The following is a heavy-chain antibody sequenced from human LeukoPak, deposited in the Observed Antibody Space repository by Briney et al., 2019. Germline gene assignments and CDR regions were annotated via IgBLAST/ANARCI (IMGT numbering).Heavy chain of an antibody. CDR2: ISYDGSNK. CDR3: TTPLGYCSSTSCPPYYMDV. J-gene: IGHJ6*03. Sequence: PGGSLRLSCAASGFTFSSYAMHWVRQAPGKGLEWVAVISYDGSNKYYADSVKGRFTISRDNSKNTLYLQMNSLKTEDTAVYYCTTPLGYCSSTSCPPYYMDVWGKGTTVTVSS. V-gene: IGHV3-30*04. CDR1: GFTFSSYA. D-gene: IGHD2-2*01.